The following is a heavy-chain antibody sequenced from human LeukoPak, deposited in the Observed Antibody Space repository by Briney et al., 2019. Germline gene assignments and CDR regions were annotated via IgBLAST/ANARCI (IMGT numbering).Heavy chain of an antibody. V-gene: IGHV3-73*01. CDR3: ARFVEAYSGYVDH. CDR1: GFTFSGSA. Sequence: GGSLRLSCAASGFTFSGSAMYWVRHASGKGLEWVGRIRSKANSYATAYAASVKGRFTISRDDSRNAAYLQMNSLKTEDTAVYYCARFVEAYSGYVDHWGQGTLVTVSS. J-gene: IGHJ5*02. D-gene: IGHD5-12*01. CDR2: IRSKANSYAT.